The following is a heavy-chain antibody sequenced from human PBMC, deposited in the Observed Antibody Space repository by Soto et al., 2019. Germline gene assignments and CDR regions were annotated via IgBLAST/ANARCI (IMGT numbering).Heavy chain of an antibody. CDR2: ISSSSSTI. J-gene: IGHJ5*02. D-gene: IGHD3-10*01. V-gene: IGHV3-48*01. Sequence: EVQLVESGGGLVQPGGSLRLSCAASGFTFSSYSMNWVRQAPGKGLEWVSYISSSSSTIYYADSVKCRFTISRDNAKNSLYLQMNSLRAEDTAVYYCARGLITMVRGVIDPWGQGTLVTVSS. CDR3: ARGLITMVRGVIDP. CDR1: GFTFSSYS.